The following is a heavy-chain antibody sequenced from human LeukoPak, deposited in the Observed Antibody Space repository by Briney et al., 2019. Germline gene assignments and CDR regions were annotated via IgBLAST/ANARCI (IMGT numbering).Heavy chain of an antibody. Sequence: GESLMLSCKCSGYRFTTHWIGWVRQRTRKGLDWMGLIFPSNSKTIYSPSLQGQVTISANKSINTAYLRWSSLKASDTAMYYCATSESQTRFDYWGQGTLVTVSS. CDR1: GYRFTTHW. J-gene: IGHJ4*02. D-gene: IGHD1/OR15-1a*01. V-gene: IGHV5-51*01. CDR2: IFPSNSKT. CDR3: ATSESQTRFDY.